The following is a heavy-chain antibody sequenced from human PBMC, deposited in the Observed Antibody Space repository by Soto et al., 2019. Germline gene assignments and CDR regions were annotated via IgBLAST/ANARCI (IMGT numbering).Heavy chain of an antibody. CDR2: IIPIFGTA. J-gene: IGHJ3*02. Sequence: GASVKVSCKASGGTFSSYAISWVRQAPGQGLEWMGGIIPIFGTANYAQKFQGRVTITADESTSTAYMELSSLRSEDTAVYYCASHYYVCCGDIPDDAFDISAQRTTVTVS. V-gene: IGHV1-69*13. D-gene: IGHD3-22*01. CDR3: ASHYYVCCGDIPDDAFDI. CDR1: GGTFSSYA.